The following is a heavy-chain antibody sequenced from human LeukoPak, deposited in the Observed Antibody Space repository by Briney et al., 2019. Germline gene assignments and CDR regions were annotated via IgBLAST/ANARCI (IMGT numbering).Heavy chain of an antibody. D-gene: IGHD4-17*01. CDR1: GFTFTSSA. CDR2: IVVGSGNT. Sequence: SVKLSCKASGFTFTSSAMQWGRHARGPRLEWRGWIVVGSGNTNYAQKFQERVTITRDMSTSTANMELSSLRSEDTAVYYCSYGDYLRAFDIWGQGTMVTVSS. CDR3: SYGDYLRAFDI. J-gene: IGHJ3*02. V-gene: IGHV1-58*02.